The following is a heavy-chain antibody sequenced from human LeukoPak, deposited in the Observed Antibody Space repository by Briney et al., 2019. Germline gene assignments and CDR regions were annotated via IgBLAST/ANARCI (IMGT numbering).Heavy chain of an antibody. CDR3: ARDFGGSYLVGNWFDP. J-gene: IGHJ5*02. CDR1: GFTFSSYS. Sequence: PGGSLRLSCAASGFTFSSYSMNWVRQAPGKGLEWVSSISSSSSYIYYADSVKGRFTISRDNAKNSLYLQMNSLRAEDTAVYYCARDFGGSYLVGNWFDPWGQGTLVTVSS. V-gene: IGHV3-21*01. CDR2: ISSSSSYI. D-gene: IGHD1-26*01.